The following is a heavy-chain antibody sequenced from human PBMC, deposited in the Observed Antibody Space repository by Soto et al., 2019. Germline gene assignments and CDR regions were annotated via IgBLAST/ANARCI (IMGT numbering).Heavy chain of an antibody. CDR2: IWFDGSNK. J-gene: IGHJ4*02. V-gene: IGHV3-33*01. D-gene: IGHD6-13*01. CDR3: VRGASGSSHWAIDQ. CDR1: GFTFSNFG. Sequence: GGSLRLSCAASGFTFSNFGMHWVRQAPGKGLEWVAVIWFDGSNKYYADSVKGRFTISRDNSENMLYLQINSLTGDDTALYYCVRGASGSSHWAIDQSGQGT.